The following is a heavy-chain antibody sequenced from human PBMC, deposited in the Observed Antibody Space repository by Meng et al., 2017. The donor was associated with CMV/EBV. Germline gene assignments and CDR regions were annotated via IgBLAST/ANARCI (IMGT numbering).Heavy chain of an antibody. J-gene: IGHJ6*02. CDR3: AKDLASSSWNYYYYGMDV. CDR2: ISGSGGST. CDR1: GFTFSSYA. V-gene: IGHV3-23*01. Sequence: GGSLRLSCAASGFTFSSYAMSWVRQAPGKGLEWVSAISGSGGSTYYADSVKGRFTISRDNSKNTLYLQMNSLRAEDTAVYYCAKDLASSSWNYYYYGMDVWGQGTTVTVSS. D-gene: IGHD6-13*01.